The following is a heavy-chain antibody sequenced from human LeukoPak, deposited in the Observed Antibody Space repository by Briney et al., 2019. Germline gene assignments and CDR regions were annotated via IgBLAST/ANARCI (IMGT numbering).Heavy chain of an antibody. J-gene: IGHJ4*02. D-gene: IGHD6-19*01. Sequence: SETLSLTYTVSGYSISSGYYWGWIREPPVKGLEGIGSIYYSGSTYYNPSLKSRVTISVDTSKNQFSLKLSSVTAADTAVYYCARRTVTNGWFRIDYWGQGSLVIVSS. CDR1: GYSISSGYY. CDR2: IYYSGST. V-gene: IGHV4-38-2*02. CDR3: ARRTVTNGWFRIDY.